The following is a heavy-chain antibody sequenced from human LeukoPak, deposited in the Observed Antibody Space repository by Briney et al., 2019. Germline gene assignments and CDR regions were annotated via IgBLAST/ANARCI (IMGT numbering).Heavy chain of an antibody. V-gene: IGHV4-34*01. Sequence: SETLPLTCAVYGVSFSGYYWSWIRQPPGKGLEWIGEINHSGSTNYNPSLKSRVTISVDTSKNQFSLKLSSVTAADTAVYYCARETTVGYFDDWGQGTLVTVSS. D-gene: IGHD4-23*01. CDR3: ARETTVGYFDD. CDR1: GVSFSGYY. J-gene: IGHJ4*02. CDR2: INHSGST.